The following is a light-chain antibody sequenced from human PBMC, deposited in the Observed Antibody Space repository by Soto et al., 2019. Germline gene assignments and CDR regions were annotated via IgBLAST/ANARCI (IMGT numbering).Light chain of an antibody. V-gene: IGLV1-40*01. J-gene: IGLJ7*01. CDR1: SSNIGAGYD. CDR3: QSYDSSLSGDAV. CDR2: GNN. Sequence: QTVVTQPPSVSGAPGQRVTISCTGSSSNIGAGYDVHWYRQLPGTAPKLLIYGNNNRPSGVPDRFSGSKSGTSASLAITGLQAEDEADYYCQSYDSSLSGDAVFGGGTQLTVL.